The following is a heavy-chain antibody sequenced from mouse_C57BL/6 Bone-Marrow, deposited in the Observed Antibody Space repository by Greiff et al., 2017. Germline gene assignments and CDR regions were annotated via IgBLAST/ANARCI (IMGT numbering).Heavy chain of an antibody. CDR2: IYPGSGNT. Sequence: VMLVESGAELVRPGASVKLSCKASGYTFTDYYINWVKQRPGQGLEWIARIYPGSGNTYYNEKFKGKAKLTAEKSSSTAYMQLSSLTAEDAAVYFCAREEDYDERDVDLDDWGQGTTLTVSS. CDR3: AREEDYDERDVDLDD. J-gene: IGHJ2*01. D-gene: IGHD2-4*01. V-gene: IGHV1-76*01. CDR1: GYTFTDYY.